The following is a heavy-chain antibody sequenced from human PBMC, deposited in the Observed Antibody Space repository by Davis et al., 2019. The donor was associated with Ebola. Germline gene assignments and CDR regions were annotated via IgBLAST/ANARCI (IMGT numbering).Heavy chain of an antibody. J-gene: IGHJ4*02. D-gene: IGHD3-16*01. CDR3: ARVGAATGGELDH. Sequence: SETLSLTCAVYGGSFSGYYWSWIRQPPGKGLEWIGEINHSGSTNYNPSLKSRVTISLDTSKNQFFLKVSSMTAADTAVYYCARVGAATGGELDHWGQGTLVTVSS. V-gene: IGHV4-34*01. CDR2: INHSGST. CDR1: GGSFSGYY.